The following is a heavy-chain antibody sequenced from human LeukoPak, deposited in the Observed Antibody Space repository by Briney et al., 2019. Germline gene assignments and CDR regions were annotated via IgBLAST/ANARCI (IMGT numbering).Heavy chain of an antibody. CDR2: IYYSGST. CDR3: ARHFFGLSGYSYGKVFDY. D-gene: IGHD5-18*01. CDR1: GGSISSSSYY. Sequence: SETLSLTCTVSGGSISSSSYYWGWIRQPPGKGLEWIGSIYYSGSTYYNPSLKSRVTISVDTSKNQFSLKLSSVTAADTAVYYCARHFFGLSGYSYGKVFDYWGQGTLVTVSS. V-gene: IGHV4-39*01. J-gene: IGHJ4*02.